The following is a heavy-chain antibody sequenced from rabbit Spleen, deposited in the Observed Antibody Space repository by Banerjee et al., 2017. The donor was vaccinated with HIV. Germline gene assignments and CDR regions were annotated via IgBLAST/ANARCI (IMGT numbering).Heavy chain of an antibody. CDR2: IGVSGGST. Sequence: ELVESGGGLVQPEGSLTLTCKASGFSFSDRDVMCWVRQAPGKGLEWIGCIGVSGGSTNYASWAKGRFTFSKTSSTTVTLQMTSLTAADTATYFCARDLPGVIGWNFNLWGQGTLVTVS. J-gene: IGHJ4*01. V-gene: IGHV1S45*01. CDR3: ARDLPGVIGWNFNL. D-gene: IGHD1-1*01. CDR1: GFSFSDRDV.